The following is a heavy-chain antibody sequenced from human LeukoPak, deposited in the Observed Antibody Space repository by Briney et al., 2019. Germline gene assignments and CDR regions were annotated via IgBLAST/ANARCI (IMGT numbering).Heavy chain of an antibody. V-gene: IGHV3-30*18. CDR1: GFTFSSYG. J-gene: IGHJ4*02. CDR3: AKGDVSRLGYFDY. CDR2: ISYDGSNK. D-gene: IGHD3-9*01. Sequence: PGRSLRLSCAASGFTFSSYGMHWVRQAPSKGLEWVAVISYDGSNKYYADSVKGRFTISRDNSKNTLYLQMNSLRAEDTAVYYCAKGDVSRLGYFDYWGQGTLVTVSS.